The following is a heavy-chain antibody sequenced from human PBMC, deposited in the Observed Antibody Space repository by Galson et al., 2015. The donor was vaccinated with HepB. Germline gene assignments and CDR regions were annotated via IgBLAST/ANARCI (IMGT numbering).Heavy chain of an antibody. CDR1: GGTFSSYA. V-gene: IGHV1-69*13. CDR2: IIPIFGTA. Sequence: SVKVSCKASGGTFSSYAISWVRQAPGQGLEWMGGIIPIFGTANYAQKFQGRVTITADESTSTAYMELRSLRSDDTAVYYCARAGDSSGWGRFDPWGQGTLVTVSS. D-gene: IGHD3-22*01. J-gene: IGHJ5*02. CDR3: ARAGDSSGWGRFDP.